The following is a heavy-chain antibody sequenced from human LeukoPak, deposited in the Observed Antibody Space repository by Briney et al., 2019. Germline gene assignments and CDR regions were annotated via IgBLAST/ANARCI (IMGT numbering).Heavy chain of an antibody. V-gene: IGHV3-20*01. CDR3: ARRYCGGGSWCSPFDY. CDR1: GFTFDDYG. CDR2: INWNGGST. D-gene: IGHD2-15*01. J-gene: IGHJ4*02. Sequence: GGSLRLSCAASGFTFDDYGMSWVRQAPGKGLEWVSGINWNGGSTGYADSVKGRFTISRDNAKNSLYLQMNSLRAEDTALYHCARRYCGGGSWCSPFDYWGQGTLVTVSS.